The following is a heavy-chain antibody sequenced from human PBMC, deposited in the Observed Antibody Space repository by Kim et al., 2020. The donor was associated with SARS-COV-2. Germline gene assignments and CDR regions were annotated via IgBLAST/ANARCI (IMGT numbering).Heavy chain of an antibody. CDR1: GFTFSSYG. CDR2: IYYDGSNK. CDR3: ARDLGNCTNGVCLPGPSYSLVV. Sequence: GGSLRLSCAASGFTFSSYGMHWVRQAPGKGLEWVAIIYYDGSNKYYADSVKGRFTISRDNSKNTLYLQMNSLRAEDTAVYYCARDLGNCTNGVCLPGPSYSLVVGGQGTTVTVSS. V-gene: IGHV3-33*01. D-gene: IGHD2-8*01. J-gene: IGHJ1*01.